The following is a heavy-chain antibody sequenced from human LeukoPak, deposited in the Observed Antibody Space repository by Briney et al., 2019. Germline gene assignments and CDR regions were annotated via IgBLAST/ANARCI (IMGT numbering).Heavy chain of an antibody. CDR1: GFTFSNAW. Sequence: GGSLRLSCAASGFTFSNAWMSWVRQAPGKGLEWVGRIKSKTDGGTTDYAAPVKGRFTISRDNSKNTLYLQMNSLRAEDTAVYYCARGVMTQHHTPVYWGQGTLVTVSS. V-gene: IGHV3-15*01. D-gene: IGHD3-16*01. CDR2: IKSKTDGGTT. CDR3: ARGVMTQHHTPVY. J-gene: IGHJ4*02.